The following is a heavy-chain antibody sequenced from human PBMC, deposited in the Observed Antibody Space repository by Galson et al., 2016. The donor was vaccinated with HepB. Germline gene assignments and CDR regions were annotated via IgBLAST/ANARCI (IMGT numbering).Heavy chain of an antibody. CDR2: ISTYNGDT. CDR1: GYTFSSYD. V-gene: IGHV1-18*01. D-gene: IGHD2-8*01. Sequence: SVKVSCKASGYTFSSYDISWVRQAPGQGLEWMGWISTYNGDTNYAQKVQGRVIMTTDTSTSTAYMELRSLRSDDTAVYYCARGLGYCTNGVCYKNYYGMDVWGQGTTVTVFS. J-gene: IGHJ6*02. CDR3: ARGLGYCTNGVCYKNYYGMDV.